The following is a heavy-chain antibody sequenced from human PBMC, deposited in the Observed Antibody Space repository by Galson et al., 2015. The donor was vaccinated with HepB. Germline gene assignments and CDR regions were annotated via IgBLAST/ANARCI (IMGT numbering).Heavy chain of an antibody. CDR2: ISSSSSTI. CDR3: ARDARSRWLPLQTAFDI. V-gene: IGHV3-48*01. J-gene: IGHJ3*02. Sequence: SLRLSCAASGFTFSSYSMNWVRQAPGKGLEWVSYISSSSSTIYYADSVKGRFTISRDNAKNSLYLQMNSLRAEDTAVYYCARDARSRWLPLQTAFDIWGQGTMVTVSS. CDR1: GFTFSSYS. D-gene: IGHD5-24*01.